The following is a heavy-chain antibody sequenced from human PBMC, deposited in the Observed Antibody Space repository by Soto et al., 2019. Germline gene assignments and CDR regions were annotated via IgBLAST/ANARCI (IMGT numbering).Heavy chain of an antibody. J-gene: IGHJ6*02. V-gene: IGHV2-5*02. Sequence: QITLKESGPPLVKPTQTLALTCTFSGFSLSTSGVGVGWIRQPPGKALEWLALIYWDDDKRYTPSLKRRLIITKDTSKKQVVLTMTNMDPVDTATYYCTHRNRGMDVWGQGTTVTVSS. CDR3: THRNRGMDV. CDR2: IYWDDDK. CDR1: GFSLSTSGVG.